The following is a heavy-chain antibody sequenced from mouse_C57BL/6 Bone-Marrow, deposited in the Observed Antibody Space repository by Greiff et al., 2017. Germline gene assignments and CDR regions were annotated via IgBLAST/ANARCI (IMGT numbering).Heavy chain of an antibody. CDR1: GFTFSSYG. CDR3: ARHEDYAAWFAY. Sequence: EVKVVESGGDLVKPGGSLKLSCAASGFTFSSYGMSWVRQTPDKRLEWVATISSGGSYTYYPDSVKGRFTISRDNAKKTLYLQMRSLKSEDTAMYYCARHEDYAAWFAYWGQGTLVTVSA. D-gene: IGHD2-4*01. J-gene: IGHJ3*01. V-gene: IGHV5-6*01. CDR2: ISSGGSYT.